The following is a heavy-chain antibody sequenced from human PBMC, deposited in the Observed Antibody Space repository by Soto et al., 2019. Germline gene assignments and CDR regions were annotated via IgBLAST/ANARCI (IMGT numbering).Heavy chain of an antibody. Sequence: SETLSLTCAVYGGSFSGYYWSWIRQPPGKGLEWIGEINHSGSTNYNPSLKSRVTISVDTSKNQFSLKLNSVTAADTAVYYCARGTNSPQYYDYGWGSYRYSYNWFDPWGQGTLVTVSS. D-gene: IGHD3-16*02. J-gene: IGHJ5*02. CDR3: ARGTNSPQYYDYGWGSYRYSYNWFDP. CDR2: INHSGST. CDR1: GGSFSGYY. V-gene: IGHV4-34*01.